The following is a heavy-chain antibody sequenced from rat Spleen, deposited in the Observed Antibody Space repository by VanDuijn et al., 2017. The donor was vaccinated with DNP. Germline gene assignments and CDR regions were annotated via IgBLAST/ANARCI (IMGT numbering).Heavy chain of an antibody. CDR2: ISPRHNIV. CDR1: GFTFSNYG. J-gene: IGHJ2*01. D-gene: IGHD1-9*01. V-gene: IGHV5-19*01. Sequence: EVQLVESGGGLVQPGRSLKLSCAASGFTFSNYGFHWIRQAPTKGLEWVSSISPRHNIVHYRDSVKGRFTISRDNAKSTLYLQMDSLRSEDTATYYCTTESTYYGYFDYWGQGVMVPVSS. CDR3: TTESTYYGYFDY.